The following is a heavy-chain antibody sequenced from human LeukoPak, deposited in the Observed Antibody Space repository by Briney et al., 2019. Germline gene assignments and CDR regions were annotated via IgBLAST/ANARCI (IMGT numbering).Heavy chain of an antibody. CDR3: ARVENNWNYYYMDV. Sequence: GASVKVSCKASGYTFTGYYMHWVRQAPGQGLEWMGWINPNSGGTNYAQKFQGGVTMTRDTSISTAYMELSRLRSDDTAVYYCARVENNWNYYYMDVWGKGTTVTVSS. J-gene: IGHJ6*03. CDR1: GYTFTGYY. V-gene: IGHV1-2*02. CDR2: INPNSGGT. D-gene: IGHD1-20*01.